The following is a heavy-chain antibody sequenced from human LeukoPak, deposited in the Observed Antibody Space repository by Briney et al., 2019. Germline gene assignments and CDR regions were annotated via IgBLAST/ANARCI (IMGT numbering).Heavy chain of an antibody. CDR2: ISAYNGNT. CDR1: GYTFTSYG. Sequence: ASVKVSCKASGYTFTSYGISWVRQAPGQGLEWMGWISAYNGNTNYAQKLQGRVTMTTDTSTSTVYMELSSLRSEDTAVYYCARADYSSRPGYWGQGTLVTVSS. D-gene: IGHD4-11*01. J-gene: IGHJ4*02. CDR3: ARADYSSRPGY. V-gene: IGHV1-18*01.